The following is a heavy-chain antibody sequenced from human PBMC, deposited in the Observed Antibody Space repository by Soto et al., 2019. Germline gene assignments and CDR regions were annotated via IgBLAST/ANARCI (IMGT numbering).Heavy chain of an antibody. V-gene: IGHV3-23*01. J-gene: IGHJ4*02. Sequence: PGGSLRLSCAASGFTFSSYAMSWVRQAPGKGLEWVSGISTSGDSTYYADSVKGRFTISRDNSKDTLYLQMNSLRAGDTAVYYCAINSRYCSSTNCYADWGQGTLVTVSS. CDR1: GFTFSSYA. CDR2: ISTSGDST. CDR3: AINSRYCSSTNCYAD. D-gene: IGHD2-2*01.